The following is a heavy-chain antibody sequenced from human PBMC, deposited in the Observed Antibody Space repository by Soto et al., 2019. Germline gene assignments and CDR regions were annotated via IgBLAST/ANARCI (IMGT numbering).Heavy chain of an antibody. CDR3: AKSGGSSWSRDYYYGMDV. Sequence: PGGSLRLSCAASGFTFSSYAMSWVRQAPGKGLEWVSAISGSGGSTYYADSVKGRFTISRDNSKNTLYLQMNSLRAEDTAVYYCAKSGGSSWSRDYYYGMDVWGQGTTVTVSS. D-gene: IGHD6-13*01. J-gene: IGHJ6*02. CDR1: GFTFSSYA. CDR2: ISGSGGST. V-gene: IGHV3-23*01.